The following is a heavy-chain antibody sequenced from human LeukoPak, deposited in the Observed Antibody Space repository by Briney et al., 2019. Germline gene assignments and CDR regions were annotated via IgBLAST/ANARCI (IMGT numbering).Heavy chain of an antibody. D-gene: IGHD3-10*01. CDR3: ARGGSGSPGAYFDY. V-gene: IGHV4-34*01. J-gene: IGHJ4*02. CDR2: INHSGST. CDR1: GGSFSGYY. Sequence: PSETLSLTCGVYGGSFSGYYWSWIRLPPGKGLEWIGEINHSGSTNYNPSLKSRVTISVDTSKKQFSLKLSSVTAADTAVYYCARGGSGSPGAYFDYWGQGTLVTVSS.